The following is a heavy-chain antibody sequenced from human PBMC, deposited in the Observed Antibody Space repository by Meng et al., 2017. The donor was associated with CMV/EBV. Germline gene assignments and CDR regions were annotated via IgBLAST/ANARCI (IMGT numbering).Heavy chain of an antibody. CDR3: ARHAYIGWSGPWFDP. CDR1: GDSIGTSGYY. Sequence: ESLKISCTVSGDSIGTSGYYWVWTRQPPGQGLEWIGSVYFGASTYYNPSLKSRTTISVDTAKNQFSLRLDSVAAADTAVYYCARHAYIGWSGPWFDPWGQGTLVTVSS. D-gene: IGHD3-9*01. V-gene: IGHV4-39*01. CDR2: VYFGAST. J-gene: IGHJ5*02.